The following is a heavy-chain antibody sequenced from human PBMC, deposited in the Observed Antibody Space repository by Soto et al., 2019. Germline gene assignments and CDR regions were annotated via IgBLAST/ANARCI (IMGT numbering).Heavy chain of an antibody. CDR1: GGSISSYY. Sequence: SETLSLTCTVSGGSISSYYWSWIRQPPGKGLEWIGYIYYSGSTNYNPSLKSRVTISVDTSKNQFSLKLSSVTAADTAVYYCARHGSYYYYMDVWDKGTTVTVSS. CDR3: ARHGSYYYYMDV. J-gene: IGHJ6*03. CDR2: IYYSGST. V-gene: IGHV4-59*08. D-gene: IGHD1-1*01.